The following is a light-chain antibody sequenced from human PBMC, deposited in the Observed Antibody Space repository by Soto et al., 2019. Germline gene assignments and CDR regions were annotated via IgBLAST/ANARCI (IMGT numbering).Light chain of an antibody. J-gene: IGLJ2*01. CDR3: TSVTASTTMI. Sequence: QPVLTQPASVSGSPGKSITISCTGTSSDIGAYNFVSWYQQHPGKAPKLMLYDVNIRPSGVSNRFSGSKSGNTASLAISGLQAEYEADYYCTSVTASTTMIFGAGTKVTVL. V-gene: IGLV2-14*03. CDR1: SSDIGAYNF. CDR2: DVN.